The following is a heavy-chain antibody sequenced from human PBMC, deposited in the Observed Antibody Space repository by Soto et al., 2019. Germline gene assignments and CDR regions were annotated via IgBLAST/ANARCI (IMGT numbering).Heavy chain of an antibody. Sequence: EVQLLESGGGLVPPGGSLRLSCAASGFTFSRYAMSWVRRAPGKGLEWVSGISGGSESLDYADSVKGWFTISRDTSKNTRYLQMNSLRADDTAVYYCAKADDYTYGGYWGQNDCCGQGTLVTVSS. CDR2: ISGGSESL. CDR1: GFTFSRYA. CDR3: AKADDYTYGGYWGQNDC. J-gene: IGHJ4*02. D-gene: IGHD4-4*01. V-gene: IGHV3-23*01.